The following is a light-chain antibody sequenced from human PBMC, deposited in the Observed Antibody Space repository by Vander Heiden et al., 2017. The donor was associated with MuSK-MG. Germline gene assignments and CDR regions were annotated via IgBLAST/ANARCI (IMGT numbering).Light chain of an antibody. V-gene: IGKV1-39*01. CDR1: QSISSF. Sequence: DIQMTQSPSSLSASVGDRVTITCRASQSISSFLNWYQQKPGKAPKLLIYAASSLQSGVPSRFSGSGSGTDFTLTISRLQPEDIATYYCQQCDSTPPTFGQGTRLEIK. CDR2: AAS. CDR3: QQCDSTPPT. J-gene: IGKJ5*01.